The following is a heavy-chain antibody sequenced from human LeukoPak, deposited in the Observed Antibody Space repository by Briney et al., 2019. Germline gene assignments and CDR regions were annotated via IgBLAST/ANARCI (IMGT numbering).Heavy chain of an antibody. V-gene: IGHV4-61*02. CDR3: ARQGSVAGTGGSDY. Sequence: PSQTLSLTCAVSGGSISGSSDYWSWIPQPAGKGLEWIGRIYTSGSTYYNPSLKSRVTISVDTSKNQFSLKLSSVTAADTAVYYCARQGSVAGTGGSDYWGQGTLVTVSS. CDR1: GGSISGSSDY. D-gene: IGHD6-19*01. CDR2: IYTSGST. J-gene: IGHJ4*02.